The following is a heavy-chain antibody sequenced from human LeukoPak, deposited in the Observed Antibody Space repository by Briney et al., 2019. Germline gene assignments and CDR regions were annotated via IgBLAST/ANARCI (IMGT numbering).Heavy chain of an antibody. V-gene: IGHV3-23*01. CDR3: AKDPYSYGRSPDN. D-gene: IGHD5-18*01. Sequence: GGSLRLSCAASGFTFSSYAMSWVRQAPGKGLEWVSLISGSGGSTYYADSVKGRFTISRDNSKNTLHLQMNSLRAEDTAVYYCAKDPYSYGRSPDNWGQGTLVTVSS. J-gene: IGHJ4*02. CDR2: ISGSGGST. CDR1: GFTFSSYA.